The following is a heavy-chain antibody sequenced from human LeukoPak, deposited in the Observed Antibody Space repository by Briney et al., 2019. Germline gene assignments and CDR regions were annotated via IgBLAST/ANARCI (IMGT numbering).Heavy chain of an antibody. CDR3: ARDQWHQLVNYYYYMDV. J-gene: IGHJ6*03. D-gene: IGHD6-13*01. CDR1: GYTLTSYY. CDR2: INPSGGIT. V-gene: IGHV1-46*01. Sequence: ASVKVSCKASGYTLTSYYMHWVRQAPGQGLEWMGVINPSGGITSYAQKFQGRVTMTRDMSTSTVYMELSSLRSEDTAVYYCARDQWHQLVNYYYYMDVWGKGTTVTVSS.